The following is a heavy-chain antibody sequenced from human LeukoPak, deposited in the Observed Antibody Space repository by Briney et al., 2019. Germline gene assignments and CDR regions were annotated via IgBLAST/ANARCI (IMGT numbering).Heavy chain of an antibody. J-gene: IGHJ3*02. CDR2: ISPSGGST. Sequence: GASVKVSCKASGYTFTSYYMHWVRQAPGQGLEWMGIISPSGGSTSYAQKFQGRVTMTRDMSTSTVYMELSSLRSEDTAVYYCARDRCSGGSCYFSRAFDIWGQGTMVTVSS. CDR3: ARDRCSGGSCYFSRAFDI. V-gene: IGHV1-46*01. D-gene: IGHD2-15*01. CDR1: GYTFTSYY.